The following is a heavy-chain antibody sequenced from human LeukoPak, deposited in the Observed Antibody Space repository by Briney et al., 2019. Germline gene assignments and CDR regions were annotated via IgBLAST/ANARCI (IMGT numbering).Heavy chain of an antibody. CDR3: ARGPPGGSYSDNYYYYYMDV. J-gene: IGHJ6*03. Sequence: GGSLRLSCAASGFTFSSYSMNWLRHAPGKGLEWVSSISSSSSYIYYADSVKGRFTISRDNAKNSLYLQMNSLRAEDTAVYYCARGPPGGSYSDNYYYYYMDVWGKGTTVTVSS. V-gene: IGHV3-21*01. D-gene: IGHD1-26*01. CDR2: ISSSSSYI. CDR1: GFTFSSYS.